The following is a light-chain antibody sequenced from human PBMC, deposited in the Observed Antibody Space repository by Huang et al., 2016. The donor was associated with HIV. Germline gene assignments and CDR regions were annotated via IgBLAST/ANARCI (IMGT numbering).Light chain of an antibody. CDR1: QSIGSN. J-gene: IGKJ4*01. CDR2: SAS. Sequence: ETVMTQSPATLSVSPGERATLSCRASQSIGSNLAWYQQRPGQAPRLLIYSASTRATGIPARFSGSGSVTDFTLTISSLQSEDFAFYYCQQYNHWPPLTFGGGSKVEMK. CDR3: QQYNHWPPLT. V-gene: IGKV3-15*01.